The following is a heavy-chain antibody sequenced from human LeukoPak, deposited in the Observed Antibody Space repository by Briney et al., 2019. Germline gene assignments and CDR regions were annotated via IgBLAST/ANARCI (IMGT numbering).Heavy chain of an antibody. V-gene: IGHV5-51*01. CDR2: IYPGDSDT. Sequence: GESLKISCKGSGYSFTSYWIAWVRQMPGKGLEYMGIIYPGDSDTRYSPSFQGQVTISADKSITTAYLQWSSLKASDTAMYYCARQLWFGESPFDYWGEGTLVTVSS. D-gene: IGHD3-10*01. CDR1: GYSFTSYW. CDR3: ARQLWFGESPFDY. J-gene: IGHJ4*02.